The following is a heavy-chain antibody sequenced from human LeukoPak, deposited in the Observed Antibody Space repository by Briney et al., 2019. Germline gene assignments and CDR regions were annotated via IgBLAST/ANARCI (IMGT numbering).Heavy chain of an antibody. CDR3: ARDHVVVVPAAIGGLYYYYYMDV. CDR2: IYSSGST. CDR1: GGSISSSSYY. J-gene: IGHJ6*03. D-gene: IGHD2-2*01. V-gene: IGHV4-39*07. Sequence: SETLSLTCTVSGGSISSSSYYWGWIRQPPGKGLEWIGSIYSSGSTYYNPSLQSRVTISIDTSKNQFSLKLSSVTAADTAVYYCARDHVVVVPAAIGGLYYYYYMDVWGKGTTVTISS.